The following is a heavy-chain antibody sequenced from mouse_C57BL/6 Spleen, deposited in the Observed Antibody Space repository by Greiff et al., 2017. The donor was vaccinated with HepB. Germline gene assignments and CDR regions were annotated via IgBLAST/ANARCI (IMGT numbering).Heavy chain of an antibody. J-gene: IGHJ3*01. D-gene: IGHD1-1*01. CDR1: GYTFTSYW. CDR3: ARSHDYGSPWFAY. V-gene: IGHV1-61*01. CDR2: IYPSDSET. Sequence: VQLQHPGAELVRPGSSVKLSCKASGYTFTSYWMDWVKQRPGQGLERIGNIYPSDSETHYNQKFKDKATLTVDKSSSTAYMQRSSLTSEDSAVYYCARSHDYGSPWFAYWGQGTLVTVSA.